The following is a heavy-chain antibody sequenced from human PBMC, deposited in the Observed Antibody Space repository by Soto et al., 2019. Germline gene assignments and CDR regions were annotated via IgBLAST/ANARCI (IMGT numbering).Heavy chain of an antibody. CDR3: ARVGYGDYGYAFDI. J-gene: IGHJ3*02. CDR2: INPNSGGT. Sequence: GASVKVSCKASGYTFTGYYMHWVRQAPGQGLEWMGWINPNSGGTNYAQKFQGWVTMTRDTSISTAYMELSRLRSDDTAVYYCARVGYGDYGYAFDIWGQGTMVTVSS. V-gene: IGHV1-2*04. CDR1: GYTFTGYY. D-gene: IGHD4-17*01.